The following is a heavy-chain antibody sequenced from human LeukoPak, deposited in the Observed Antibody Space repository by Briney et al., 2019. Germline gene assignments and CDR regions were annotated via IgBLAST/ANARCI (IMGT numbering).Heavy chain of an antibody. CDR3: ARDQGTRIVVVPAYDYYYGMDV. J-gene: IGHJ6*04. V-gene: IGHV3-7*03. CDR1: GFTFSSYW. D-gene: IGHD2-2*01. Sequence: GGSLRLSCAPSGFTFSSYWMSWVRQAPGKGLAWVANIKQDGSEKYYVDSVKGRFTISRDNAKNSLYLQMNSLRAEDTAVYYCARDQGTRIVVVPAYDYYYGMDVWGKGTTVTVSS. CDR2: IKQDGSEK.